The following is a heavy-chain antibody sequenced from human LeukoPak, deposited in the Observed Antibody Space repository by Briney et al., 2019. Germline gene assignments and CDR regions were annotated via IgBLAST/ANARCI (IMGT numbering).Heavy chain of an antibody. V-gene: IGHV3-21*04. CDR1: GFTFSSYS. CDR2: ISSSSSYI. Sequence: GGSLRLSCAASGFTFSSYSMNWVRRAPGKGLEWVSSISSSSSYIYYADSVKGRFTISRDNAKNSLYLQMNSLRAEDTAVYYCAKDQSIAVAGHNWFDPWGQGTLVTVSS. D-gene: IGHD6-19*01. CDR3: AKDQSIAVAGHNWFDP. J-gene: IGHJ5*02.